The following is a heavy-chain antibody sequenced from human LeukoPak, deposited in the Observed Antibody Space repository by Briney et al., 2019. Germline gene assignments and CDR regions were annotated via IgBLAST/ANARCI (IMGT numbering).Heavy chain of an antibody. D-gene: IGHD6-25*01. J-gene: IGHJ4*02. CDR1: GFTFSDYY. V-gene: IGHV3-11*01. CDR3: ARDVGIAAPYYFDY. Sequence: GGSLRLSCAASGFTFSDYYMSWIRQAPGKGLEWVSYISSSGSTIYYADSVKGQFTISRDNAKNSLYLQMNSLRAEDTAVYYCARDVGIAAPYYFDYWGQGTLVTVSS. CDR2: ISSSGSTI.